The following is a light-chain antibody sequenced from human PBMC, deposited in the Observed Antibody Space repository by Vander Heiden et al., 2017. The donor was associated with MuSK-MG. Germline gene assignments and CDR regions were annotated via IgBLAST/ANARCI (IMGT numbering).Light chain of an antibody. CDR3: QQFNSYPLT. CDR1: QGISST. Sequence: LRLTQSPSSLSASVGDRVTITCRASQGISSTLSWYQQKPGEAAKRLIYDASSWEGGGPPSSSGGRWGAAFTITISSRQAEDVATDYCQQFNSYPLTFGGGTKVEIK. V-gene: IGKV1-13*02. CDR2: DAS. J-gene: IGKJ4*02.